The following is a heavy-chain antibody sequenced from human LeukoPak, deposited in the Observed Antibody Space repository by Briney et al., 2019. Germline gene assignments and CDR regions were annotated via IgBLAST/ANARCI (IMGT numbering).Heavy chain of an antibody. V-gene: IGHV3-21*01. CDR1: GFTFSSYT. CDR3: ARLDDLLFDA. J-gene: IGHJ5*02. Sequence: GSLRLSCAASGFTFSSYTMNWVRQAPGKGLEWVSSISSSSSYIYYADSVKGRFTISRDNAKNSLYLQMNSLRAEDTAVYYCARLDDLLFDAWGQGTLVTVSS. CDR2: ISSSSSYI. D-gene: IGHD1-1*01.